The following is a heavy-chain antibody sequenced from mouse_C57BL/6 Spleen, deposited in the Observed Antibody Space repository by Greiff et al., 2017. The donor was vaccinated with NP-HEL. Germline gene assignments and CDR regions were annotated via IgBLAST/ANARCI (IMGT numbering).Heavy chain of an antibody. V-gene: IGHV14-4*01. CDR1: GFNIKDDY. J-gene: IGHJ3*01. CDR2: IDPENGDT. D-gene: IGHD2-3*01. Sequence: VQLQQSGAELVRPGASVKLSCTASGFNIKDDYMHWVKQRPEQGLEWIGWIDPENGDTEYASKFQGKATITADTSSNTAYLQLSSLTSEDTAVYYGTTGMKDDGYFIFAYWGQGTLVTVSA. CDR3: TTGMKDDGYFIFAY.